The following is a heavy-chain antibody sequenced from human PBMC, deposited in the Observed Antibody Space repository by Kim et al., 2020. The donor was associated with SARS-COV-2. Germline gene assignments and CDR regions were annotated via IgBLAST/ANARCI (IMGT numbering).Heavy chain of an antibody. D-gene: IGHD6-19*01. CDR3: ARDKKSGWYVRNYYYGMDV. CDR1: GFTFSSYW. V-gene: IGHV3-7*03. Sequence: GGSLRLSCAASGFTFSSYWMSWVRQAPGKGLEWVANIKQDGSEKYYVDSVKGRFTISRDNAKNSLYLQMNSLRAEDTAVYYCARDKKSGWYVRNYYYGMDVWGQGTTVTVSS. CDR2: IKQDGSEK. J-gene: IGHJ6*02.